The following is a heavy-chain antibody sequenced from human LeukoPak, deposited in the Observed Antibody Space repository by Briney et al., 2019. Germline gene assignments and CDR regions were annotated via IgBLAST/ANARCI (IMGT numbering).Heavy chain of an antibody. J-gene: IGHJ5*02. CDR3: GRAGELDYGDYGGGNWFDP. D-gene: IGHD4-17*01. CDR1: GGTFSSYA. V-gene: IGHV1-69*05. Sequence: SVKVSCKASGGTFSSYAISWVRQAPGQGLEWMGGIIPIFGTANYAQKFQGRVTITTDESTSTAYMELSSLRSEDTAGDYGGRAGELDYGDYGGGNWFDPWGQGTLVTVSS. CDR2: IIPIFGTA.